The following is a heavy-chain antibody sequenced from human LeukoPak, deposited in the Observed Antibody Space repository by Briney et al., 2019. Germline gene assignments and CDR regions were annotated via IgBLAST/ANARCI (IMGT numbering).Heavy chain of an antibody. J-gene: IGHJ4*02. CDR1: GFTFSSYA. Sequence: GGSLRLSCAASGFTFSSYAMHWVRQAPGKGLEYVSAISSNGGSTYYANSVKGRFTISRDNSKNTLYLQMGSLRAEDMAVYYCAGEGTAMGNDYWGQGTLVTVSS. V-gene: IGHV3-64*01. D-gene: IGHD5-18*01. CDR3: AGEGTAMGNDY. CDR2: ISSNGGST.